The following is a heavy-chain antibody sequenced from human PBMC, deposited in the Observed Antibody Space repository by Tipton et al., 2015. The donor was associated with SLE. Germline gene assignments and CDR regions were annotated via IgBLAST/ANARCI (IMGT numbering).Heavy chain of an antibody. CDR1: GGSISSSNW. CDR2: IYHSGST. V-gene: IGHV4-4*02. CDR3: ARGGIAVAGLWFDP. D-gene: IGHD6-19*01. Sequence: SLRLSCAVSGGSISSSNWWSWVRQPPGKGLEWIGEIYHSGSTNYNPSLKSRVTISVDKSKNQFSLKLSSVTAADTAVYYCARGGIAVAGLWFDPWGQGTLVTVSS. J-gene: IGHJ5*02.